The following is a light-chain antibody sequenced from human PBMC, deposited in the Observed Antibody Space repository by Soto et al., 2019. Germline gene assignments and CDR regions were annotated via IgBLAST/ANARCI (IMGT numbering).Light chain of an antibody. CDR2: EVS. Sequence: QSALTQPPSASGSPGQSVTISCTGTSSDVGGYNYVSWYQQHPGKAPKLMIYEVSKRPSGVPDRFSGSKSGITASLTVSGLQAEDEADYYCSSYAGSNKVFGGGTKLTVL. CDR3: SSYAGSNKV. J-gene: IGLJ3*02. V-gene: IGLV2-8*01. CDR1: SSDVGGYNY.